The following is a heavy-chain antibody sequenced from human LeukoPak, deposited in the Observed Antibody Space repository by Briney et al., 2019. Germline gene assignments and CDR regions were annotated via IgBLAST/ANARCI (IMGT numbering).Heavy chain of an antibody. CDR3: ARDRPSGSYDY. Sequence: GGSLRLSCAASGFTFSSYWMSWVRQAPGKGLEWVANIKEDGSQKNYVDSVKGRFTISRDNAKKSLYLQMISLRAEDTAVYNCARDRPSGSYDYWGQGALVTVSS. CDR2: IKEDGSQK. D-gene: IGHD1-26*01. V-gene: IGHV3-7*01. J-gene: IGHJ4*02. CDR1: GFTFSSYW.